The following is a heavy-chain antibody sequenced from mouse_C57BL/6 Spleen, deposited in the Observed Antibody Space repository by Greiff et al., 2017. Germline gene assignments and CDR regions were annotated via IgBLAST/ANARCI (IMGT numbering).Heavy chain of an antibody. CDR2: IDPENGDT. CDR1: GFNIKDDY. CDR3: TTGRYYGREAMDY. J-gene: IGHJ4*01. Sequence: VQLKESGAELVRPGASVKLSCTASGFNIKDDYMHWVKQRPEQGLEWIGWIDPENGDTEYASKFQGKATITADTSSNTAYLQLSSLTSEDTAVYYCTTGRYYGREAMDYWGQGTSVTVSS. D-gene: IGHD1-1*01. V-gene: IGHV14-4*01.